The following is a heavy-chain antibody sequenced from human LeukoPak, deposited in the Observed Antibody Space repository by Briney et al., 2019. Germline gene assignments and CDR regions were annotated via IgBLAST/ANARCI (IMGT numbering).Heavy chain of an antibody. CDR1: GGSISRGSYY. CDR2: IYYSGST. V-gene: IGHV4-61*01. J-gene: IGHJ5*01. Sequence: PSETLSLTCTVSGGSISRGSYYWSWIRQPPEKGLEWIGYIYYSGSTNYNPSLKSRVTISVDTSKNQFSLKLSSVTAADTAVYYWARNTGDWFDPWGQGTLVTVSS. CDR3: ARNTGDWFDP. D-gene: IGHD2-8*02.